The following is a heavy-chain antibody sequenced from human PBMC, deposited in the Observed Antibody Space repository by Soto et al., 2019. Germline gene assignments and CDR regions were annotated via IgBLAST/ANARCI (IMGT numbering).Heavy chain of an antibody. Sequence: ASVKVSCKAAGYTFTTYGVTWVRRAPGQGLEWMGWISAYNGKTNYAQKLQGRVTMTTDTSTSTAYMELRNLRSDDTAVYYCARFYGSGSFPYDYWGQGTLVIVSA. CDR3: ARFYGSGSFPYDY. D-gene: IGHD3-10*01. CDR2: ISAYNGKT. J-gene: IGHJ4*02. V-gene: IGHV1-18*01. CDR1: GYTFTTYG.